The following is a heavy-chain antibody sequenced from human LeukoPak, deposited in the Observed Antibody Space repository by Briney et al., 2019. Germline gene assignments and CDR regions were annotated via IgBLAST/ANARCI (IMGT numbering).Heavy chain of an antibody. CDR1: GYTFTGYY. V-gene: IGHV1-18*04. Sequence: ASVKVSCKASGYTFTGYYIHWVRQAPGQGLEWMGWISAYNGNTNYAQKLQGRVTMTTDTSTSTAYMELRSLRSDDTAVYYCARDSEGTVTTNNWGQGTLVTVSS. D-gene: IGHD4-17*01. CDR2: ISAYNGNT. CDR3: ARDSEGTVTTNN. J-gene: IGHJ4*02.